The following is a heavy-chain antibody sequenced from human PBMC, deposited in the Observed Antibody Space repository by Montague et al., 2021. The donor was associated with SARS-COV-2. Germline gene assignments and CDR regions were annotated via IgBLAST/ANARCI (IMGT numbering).Heavy chain of an antibody. J-gene: IGHJ4*02. CDR1: GFRFSSYE. D-gene: IGHD1-26*01. CDR3: ARVFATVGAMDRHDY. V-gene: IGHV3-48*03. Sequence: SLRLSCAASGFRFSSYEMNWVRQAPGKGLEWVSYISSSGSTIYYADSVKGRFTISRDNAKNSLYLQMNSLRAEDTAVYYCARVFATVGAMDRHDYWGQGTLVTVSS. CDR2: ISSSGSTI.